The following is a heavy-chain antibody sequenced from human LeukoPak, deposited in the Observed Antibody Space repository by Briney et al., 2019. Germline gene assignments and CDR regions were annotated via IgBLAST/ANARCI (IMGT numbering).Heavy chain of an antibody. J-gene: IGHJ6*03. CDR3: ARVGDCSGGSCYPRRNYYMDV. Sequence: ASVKVSCKASGGTFSSYAISWVRQAPGQGLEWMGGIIPTFGTANYAQKFQGRVTITTDESTSTAYMELSSLRSEDTAVYYCARVGDCSGGSCYPRRNYYMDVWGKGTTVTVSS. V-gene: IGHV1-69*05. CDR1: GGTFSSYA. CDR2: IIPTFGTA. D-gene: IGHD2-15*01.